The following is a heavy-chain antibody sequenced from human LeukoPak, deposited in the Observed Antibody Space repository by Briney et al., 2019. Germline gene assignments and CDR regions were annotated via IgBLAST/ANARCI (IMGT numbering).Heavy chain of an antibody. Sequence: PGGSLRLSCAASGFTFSTYGIHWVRQAPGKGLEWVALISYDGTNEYYADSVKGRFTISRDSSKNTLYLQMNSLRAEDTAVYYCAKDGVGVSSYYYHGMDVWGQGTTVTVSS. CDR3: AKDGVGVSSYYYHGMDV. J-gene: IGHJ6*02. CDR2: ISYDGTNE. V-gene: IGHV3-30*18. CDR1: GFTFSTYG. D-gene: IGHD3-10*01.